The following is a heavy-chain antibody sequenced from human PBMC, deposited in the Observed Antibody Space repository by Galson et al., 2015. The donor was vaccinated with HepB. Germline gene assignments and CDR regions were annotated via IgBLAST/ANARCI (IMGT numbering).Heavy chain of an antibody. CDR1: GGTFSSYA. D-gene: IGHD6-19*01. CDR2: IIPIFGIA. Sequence: SVKVSCKASGGTFSSYAISWVRQAPGQGLEWMGGIIPIFGIANYAQKFQGRVTITADKSTSTAYMELSSLRSEDTAVYYCARSFYSSGWYFTNYYYYGMDVWGQGTTVTVSS. J-gene: IGHJ6*02. V-gene: IGHV1-69*10. CDR3: ARSFYSSGWYFTNYYYYGMDV.